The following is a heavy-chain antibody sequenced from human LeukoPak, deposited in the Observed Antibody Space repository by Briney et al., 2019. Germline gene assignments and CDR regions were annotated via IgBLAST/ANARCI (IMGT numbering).Heavy chain of an antibody. CDR3: ARAPMVRGTKLNYYMDV. V-gene: IGHV4-4*07. CDR1: GDSISSYY. J-gene: IGHJ6*03. CDR2: IYTSGST. D-gene: IGHD3-10*01. Sequence: KPSETLSLTCTVSGDSISSYYWSWIRQPAGKGLEWIGRIYTSGSTNYNPSLKSRVTMSVDTSKNQFSLKLSSVTAADTAVYYCARAPMVRGTKLNYYMDVWGKGTAVTVSS.